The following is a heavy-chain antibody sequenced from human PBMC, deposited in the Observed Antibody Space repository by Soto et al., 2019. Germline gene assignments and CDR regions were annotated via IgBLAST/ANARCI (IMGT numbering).Heavy chain of an antibody. CDR3: ARGDIVVVPAASGDAFDI. J-gene: IGHJ3*02. Sequence: QVQLQESGPGLVKPSETLSLTCTVSGGSISSYYWSWIRQPPGKGLEWIGYIYYSGSTNYNPSLKNRVTISVDTYNNQCSLKLSSVTAADTAVYYCARGDIVVVPAASGDAFDIWGRGTMVTVSS. CDR1: GGSISSYY. D-gene: IGHD2-2*01. V-gene: IGHV4-59*01. CDR2: IYYSGST.